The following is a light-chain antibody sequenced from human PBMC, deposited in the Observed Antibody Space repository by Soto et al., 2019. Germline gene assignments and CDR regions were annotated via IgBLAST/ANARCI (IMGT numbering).Light chain of an antibody. J-gene: IGKJ1*01. CDR3: QQRSNWPPT. Sequence: EIVLTQSPATLSLSPGERATLSCRASQSVSSYLAWYQQKPGQAPRLLIYDASNRATGIPARFSASGSGTDFTLTISSLEPEDVAVYYCQQRSNWPPTFGQGNKVEIK. V-gene: IGKV3-11*01. CDR2: DAS. CDR1: QSVSSY.